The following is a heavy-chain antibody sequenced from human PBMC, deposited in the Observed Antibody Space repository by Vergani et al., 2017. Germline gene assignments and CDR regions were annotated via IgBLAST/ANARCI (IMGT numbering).Heavy chain of an antibody. CDR2: IYHSGST. J-gene: IGHJ3*02. CDR1: GGSISSGGYS. Sequence: QLQLQESGSGLVKPSQTLSLTCAVSGGSISSGGYSWSWIRQPQGKGLEWNGYIYHSGSTNYNPSLKSRVTISVDRSKNQFSLKLSSVTAADTAVYYCAMGSGSYYKVMAFDIWGQGTMVTVSS. CDR3: AMGSGSYYKVMAFDI. V-gene: IGHV4-30-2*01. D-gene: IGHD3-10*01.